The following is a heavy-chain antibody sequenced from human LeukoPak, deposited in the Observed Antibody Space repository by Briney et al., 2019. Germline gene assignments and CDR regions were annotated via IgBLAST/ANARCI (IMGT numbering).Heavy chain of an antibody. D-gene: IGHD2-2*01. J-gene: IGHJ4*02. V-gene: IGHV3-30*01. CDR1: GFTFSSYA. CDR3: ARGVVPAASRGIDY. Sequence: GGSLRLSCAASGFTFSSYAMHWVRQAPGKGLEWVAVISYDGSNKYYADSVKGRFTISRDNSKNTLYLQMNSLRADDTAVYYCARGVVPAASRGIDYWGQGTLVTVSS. CDR2: ISYDGSNK.